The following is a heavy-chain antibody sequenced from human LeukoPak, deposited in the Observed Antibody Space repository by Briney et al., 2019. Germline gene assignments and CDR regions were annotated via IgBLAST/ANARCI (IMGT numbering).Heavy chain of an antibody. CDR2: INPNSGGT. V-gene: IGHV1-2*02. CDR3: ARGIAAARQLYYFDY. CDR1: GYTFTGYY. Sequence: ASVKVSCKASGYTFTGYYMHWVRQAPGQGLEWMGWINPNSGGTNYAQKFQGRVTMTRDTSISTAYMELSRLRSDDTAVYYCARGIAAARQLYYFDYWGQGTLVTVSS. D-gene: IGHD6-13*01. J-gene: IGHJ4*02.